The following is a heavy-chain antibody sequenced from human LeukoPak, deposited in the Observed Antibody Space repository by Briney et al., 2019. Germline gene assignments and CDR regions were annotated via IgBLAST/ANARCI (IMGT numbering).Heavy chain of an antibody. J-gene: IGHJ4*02. CDR1: GFTFSSYW. Sequence: GGSLRLSCAASGFTFSSYWMSWVRQTPGKGLEWVANIKQDGSEKYYVDSVKGRFTISRDNAKNSLYLQMNSLRAEDTAVYYCASETIEGITAAGTGIDYWGQGTLVTVSS. V-gene: IGHV3-7*01. CDR2: IKQDGSEK. D-gene: IGHD6-13*01. CDR3: ASETIEGITAAGTGIDY.